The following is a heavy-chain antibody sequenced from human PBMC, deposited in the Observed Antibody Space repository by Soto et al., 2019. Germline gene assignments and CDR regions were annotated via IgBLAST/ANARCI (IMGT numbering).Heavy chain of an antibody. CDR3: ARIPSP. Sequence: ETLSLTCTVSGGPISSYYWSWIRQPPGKGLEWIGYIYYSGSTYYNPSLKSRVTISVDRSKNQFSLKLSSVTAADTAVYYCARIPSPWGQGTLVTVS. J-gene: IGHJ5*02. CDR1: GGPISSYY. D-gene: IGHD2-21*01. CDR2: IYYSGST. V-gene: IGHV4-59*12.